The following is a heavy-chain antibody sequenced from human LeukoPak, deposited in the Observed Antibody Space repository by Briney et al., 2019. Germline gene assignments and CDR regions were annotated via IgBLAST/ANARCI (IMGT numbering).Heavy chain of an antibody. D-gene: IGHD4-17*01. CDR2: IRFDASQK. CDR1: GFTFDDYA. Sequence: GGSLRLSCAASGFTFDDYAMHWVRQAPGKGLEWVAFIRFDASQKYYADSVKGRFTISRDNSKNTLSLQMNSLRPDDTAVYYCAKDQNDYGDQDAFDIWGQGTMVTVSS. V-gene: IGHV3-30*02. J-gene: IGHJ3*02. CDR3: AKDQNDYGDQDAFDI.